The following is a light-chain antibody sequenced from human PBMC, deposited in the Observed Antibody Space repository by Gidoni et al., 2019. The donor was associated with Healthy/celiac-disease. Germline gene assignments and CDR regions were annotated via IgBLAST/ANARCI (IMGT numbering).Light chain of an antibody. Sequence: DIQMTQSPSTLSASVGDRVTITCRASQSISSWLAWYQQKPGKAPKLLIYKASSLESGVPSRFSGSGSGTEFTLTISSLQHDDVATYYCQQYNSYLYTFXQXTKLEIK. CDR1: QSISSW. CDR3: QQYNSYLYT. CDR2: KAS. J-gene: IGKJ2*01. V-gene: IGKV1-5*03.